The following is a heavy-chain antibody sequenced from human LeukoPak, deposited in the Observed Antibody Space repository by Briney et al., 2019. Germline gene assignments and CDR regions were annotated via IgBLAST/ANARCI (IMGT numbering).Heavy chain of an antibody. CDR3: ASPAYCSSTSCYAFDI. CDR1: GYTFTSYD. Sequence: GASVKVSCKASGYTFTSYDINWVRQATGQGLEWMGWMNPSSGNTGYAQKFQGRVTMTRNTSISTAYMELSSLRSEDTAVYYCASPAYCSSTSCYAFDIWGQGTMVTVSS. CDR2: MNPSSGNT. V-gene: IGHV1-8*01. D-gene: IGHD2-2*01. J-gene: IGHJ3*02.